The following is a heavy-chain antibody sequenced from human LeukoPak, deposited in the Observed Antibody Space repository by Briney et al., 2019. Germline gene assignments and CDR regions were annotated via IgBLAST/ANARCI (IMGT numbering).Heavy chain of an antibody. V-gene: IGHV1-69*05. CDR1: GGTFSSYA. CDR3: AGGIVMATTEYSY. Sequence: SVKVSCKASGGTFSSYAISWVRQAPGQGLEWMGRIIPIFGTANYAQKFQGRVTITTDESTSTAYMELSSLRSEETAVYYCAGGIVMATTEYSYWGQGTLVTVSS. CDR2: IIPIFGTA. D-gene: IGHD5-24*01. J-gene: IGHJ4*02.